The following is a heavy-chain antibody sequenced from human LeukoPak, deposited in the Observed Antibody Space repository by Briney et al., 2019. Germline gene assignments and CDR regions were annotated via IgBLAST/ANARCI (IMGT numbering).Heavy chain of an antibody. V-gene: IGHV3-21*01. CDR1: GFTFSSYD. CDR3: ASERGYSYGYDYYFDY. Sequence: GGSLRLSCEASGFTFSSYDMNWVRQAPGKGLEWISSISSGSVYIYYADSVKGRFTISRDNAKNSLYLQMNSLRAEDTAVYYCASERGYSYGYDYYFDYWGQGTLVTVSS. CDR2: ISSGSVYI. D-gene: IGHD5-18*01. J-gene: IGHJ4*02.